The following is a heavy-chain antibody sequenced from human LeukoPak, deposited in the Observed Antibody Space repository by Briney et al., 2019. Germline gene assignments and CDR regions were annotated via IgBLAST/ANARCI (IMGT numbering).Heavy chain of an antibody. V-gene: IGHV4-30-4*01. CDR2: MYSSGST. D-gene: IGHD3-22*01. J-gene: IGHJ5*02. CDR1: GGSISSGDYY. Sequence: PSQTLSLTCTVSGGSISSGDYYWSWIRQPPGKGLEGIAYMYSSGSTYYHPSLKSRVTMSADTSKNQLSLKLSSVTAADTAVYSCARPYYYDSRIDPWGQGILVTVSS. CDR3: ARPYYYDSRIDP.